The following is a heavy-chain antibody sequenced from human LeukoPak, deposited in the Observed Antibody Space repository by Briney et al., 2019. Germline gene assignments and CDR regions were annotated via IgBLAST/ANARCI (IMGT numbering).Heavy chain of an antibody. CDR2: ISVYNGHT. Sequence: ASVKVSCKASGYTFTSYGISWVRHAPGQGLEWLGWISVYNGHTNYAQKLQGRVTMTTDTSTTTAYMELRTLRSDDTAVYYCARVPEYYYDSSGYYRYWGQGTLVTVSS. V-gene: IGHV1-18*01. CDR3: ARVPEYYYDSSGYYRY. J-gene: IGHJ4*02. CDR1: GYTFTSYG. D-gene: IGHD3-22*01.